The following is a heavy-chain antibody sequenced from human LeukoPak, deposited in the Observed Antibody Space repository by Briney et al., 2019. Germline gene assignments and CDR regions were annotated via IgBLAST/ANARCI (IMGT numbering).Heavy chain of an antibody. J-gene: IGHJ6*02. CDR2: IYYSGST. CDR3: ARLVPRGYYDSSGYYYSYYYYGMDV. Sequence: SETLSHTCTVSGGSISSYYLSWIRQPPGKGLEWIGYIYYSGSTNYNPSLKSRVTISVDTSKNQFSLKLSSVTAADTAVYYCARLVPRGYYDSSGYYYSYYYYGMDVWGQGTTVTVSS. CDR1: GGSISSYY. V-gene: IGHV4-59*08. D-gene: IGHD3-22*01.